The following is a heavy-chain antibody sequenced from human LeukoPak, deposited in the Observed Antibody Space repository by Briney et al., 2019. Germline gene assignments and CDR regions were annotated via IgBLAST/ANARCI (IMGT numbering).Heavy chain of an antibody. CDR3: ARLGYCTNGVCATVFDY. J-gene: IGHJ4*02. V-gene: IGHV4-30-2*01. D-gene: IGHD2-8*01. Sequence: PSETLSLTCAVSGGSISSGGYSWSWIRQPPGTGLEWVGYIYHSGSTYYNPSLKSRVTISVDRSKNQFSLKLSSVTAADTAVYYCARLGYCTNGVCATVFDYWGQGTLVTVSS. CDR1: GGSISSGGYS. CDR2: IYHSGST.